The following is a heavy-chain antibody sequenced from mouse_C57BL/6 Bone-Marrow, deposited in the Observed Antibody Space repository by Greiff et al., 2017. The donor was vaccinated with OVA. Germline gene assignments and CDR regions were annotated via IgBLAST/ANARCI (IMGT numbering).Heavy chain of an antibody. V-gene: IGHV1-81*01. D-gene: IGHD2-12*01. J-gene: IGHJ1*03. CDR3: ARPGRPYWYFDV. Sequence: LVESGAELARPGASVKLSCKASGYTFTSYGISWVKQRTGQGLEWIGEIYPRSGNTYYNEKFKGKATLTADKSSSTAYMELRSLTSEDSAVYFCARPGRPYWYFDVWGTGTTVTVSS. CDR2: IYPRSGNT. CDR1: GYTFTSYG.